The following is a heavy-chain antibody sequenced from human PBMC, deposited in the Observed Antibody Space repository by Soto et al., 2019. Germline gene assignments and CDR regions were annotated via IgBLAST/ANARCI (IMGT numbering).Heavy chain of an antibody. Sequence: ASVKVSCKASGGTFSSYAISWVRQAPGQGLEWMGIINPSGGSTSYAQKFQGRVTMTRDTSTSTVYMELSSLRSEDTAVYYCAREGVVVAPEAFDIWGQGTMVTVSS. CDR1: GGTFSSYA. V-gene: IGHV1-46*01. CDR2: INPSGGST. CDR3: AREGVVVAPEAFDI. D-gene: IGHD2-2*01. J-gene: IGHJ3*02.